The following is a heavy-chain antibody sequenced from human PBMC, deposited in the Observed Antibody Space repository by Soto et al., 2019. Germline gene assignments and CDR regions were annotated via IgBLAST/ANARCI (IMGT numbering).Heavy chain of an antibody. Sequence: SETLSLTCDVSGGSIDNSHSFWGWVRQPPGKGLEFIGSVYYSGGAYYSPSLKSRVTVSVDTSKNQLSLRVNSVTAADTAVYYCVKGSTVKWFDPWGQGTMVTVSS. CDR2: VYYSGGA. D-gene: IGHD4-4*01. CDR1: GGSIDNSHSF. J-gene: IGHJ5*02. V-gene: IGHV4-39*01. CDR3: VKGSTVKWFDP.